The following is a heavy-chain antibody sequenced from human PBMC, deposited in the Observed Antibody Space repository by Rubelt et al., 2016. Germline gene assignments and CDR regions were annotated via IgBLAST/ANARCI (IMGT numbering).Heavy chain of an antibody. Sequence: QVQLVQSGAEVKKPGASVKVSCKASGYTFTTYGISWVRQAPGQGLEWMGWISTYNGNTNYAQKLQGRVTMTTDTSTSTADMELRGLRSDDTAVYYCARVMITFGGVIEVGWFDPWGQGTLVTVSS. J-gene: IGHJ5*02. D-gene: IGHD3-16*02. CDR3: ARVMITFGGVIEVGWFDP. V-gene: IGHV1-18*01. CDR1: GYTFTTYG. CDR2: ISTYNGNT.